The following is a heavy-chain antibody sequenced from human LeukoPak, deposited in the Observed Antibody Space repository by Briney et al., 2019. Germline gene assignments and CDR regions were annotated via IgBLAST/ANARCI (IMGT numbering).Heavy chain of an antibody. CDR1: GGSIGSRPYY. V-gene: IGHV4-61*02. CDR2: IYTSGST. CDR3: ASSKSGTYYFDY. Sequence: SETLSLTCTVSGGSIGSRPYYWTWIRQPAGKGLEWIGRIYTSGSTNYNPSFKSRVTMSVDTSKNQFTLKLSSVTAADTAMYYCASSKSGTYYFDYWGQGTLVTVSS. J-gene: IGHJ4*02. D-gene: IGHD1-26*01.